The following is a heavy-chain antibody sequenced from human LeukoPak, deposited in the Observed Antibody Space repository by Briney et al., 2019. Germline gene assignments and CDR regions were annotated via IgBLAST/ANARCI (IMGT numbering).Heavy chain of an antibody. CDR1: GYTFTSYG. V-gene: IGHV1-18*01. D-gene: IGHD3-10*01. Sequence: ASVKVSCKASGYTFTSYGISWVRQAPGQGLEWMGWISAYNGNTNYAQKLQGRVTMTTDTSTSTAYMELRSLRSDDTAVYYCARDSHYGSGSYSYRYYYYYMDVWGKGTTVTISS. J-gene: IGHJ6*03. CDR2: ISAYNGNT. CDR3: ARDSHYGSGSYSYRYYYYYMDV.